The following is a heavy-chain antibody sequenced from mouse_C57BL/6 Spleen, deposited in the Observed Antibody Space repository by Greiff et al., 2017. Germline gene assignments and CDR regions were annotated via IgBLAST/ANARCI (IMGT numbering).Heavy chain of an antibody. J-gene: IGHJ2*01. CDR3: ASGGDYGLDY. V-gene: IGHV5-17*01. CDR1: GFTFSDYG. Sequence: EVMLVESGGGLVKPGGSLKLSCAASGFTFSDYGMHWVRQAPEKGLEWVAYISSGSSTIYYADTVKGRFTISRDNAKNTLFLQMTSLRSEDTAMYYCASGGDYGLDYWGQGTTLTVSS. CDR2: ISSGSSTI. D-gene: IGHD2-4*01.